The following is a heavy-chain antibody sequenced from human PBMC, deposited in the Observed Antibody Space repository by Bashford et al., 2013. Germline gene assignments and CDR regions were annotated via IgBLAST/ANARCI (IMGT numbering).Heavy chain of an antibody. D-gene: IGHD2-21*01. CDR2: MNPNSGNT. CDR3: ARSGMIAPFDY. V-gene: IGHV1-8*01. Sequence: NWVRQAPGQGLEWMGWMNPNSGNTGYAQKFQGRVTMTRNTSISTAYMELSSLRSEDTAVYYCARSGMIAPFDYWGQGTLVTVSS. J-gene: IGHJ4*02.